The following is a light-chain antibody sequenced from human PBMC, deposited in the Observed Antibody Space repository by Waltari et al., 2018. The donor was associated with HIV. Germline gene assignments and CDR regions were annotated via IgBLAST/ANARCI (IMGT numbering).Light chain of an antibody. CDR2: GGS. Sequence: QSALTQPASLSGSPGQSLPLSCIGISHDVWLYNLVPWYQHHPGKAPKLMIYGGSKRPSGVSNRFSGSKSGNTASLTISGLQAVDEADYYCCSYAGSTTFVFGTGTKVTVL. CDR3: CSYAGSTTFV. J-gene: IGLJ1*01. CDR1: SHDVWLYNL. V-gene: IGLV2-23*01.